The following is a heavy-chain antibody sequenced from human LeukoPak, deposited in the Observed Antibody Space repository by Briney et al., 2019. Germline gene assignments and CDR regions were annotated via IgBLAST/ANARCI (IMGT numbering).Heavy chain of an antibody. CDR3: ARESHDYGTDAGWFDP. CDR1: GFTFSSYW. D-gene: IGHD4-17*01. J-gene: IGHJ5*02. CDR2: IKQDGSEK. V-gene: IGHV3-7*01. Sequence: GGSLRLSCAASGFTFSSYWMSWVRQAPGKGLEWVANIKQDGSEKYYVDSVKGRFTISRDNAKNSLYLQMNSLRAEDTAVYYCARESHDYGTDAGWFDPWGQGTLVTVSS.